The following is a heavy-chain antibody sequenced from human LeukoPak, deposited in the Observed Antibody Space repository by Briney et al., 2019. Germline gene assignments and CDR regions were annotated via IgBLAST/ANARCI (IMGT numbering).Heavy chain of an antibody. CDR1: GFTFNSYW. Sequence: GGSLRLSCAASGFTFNSYWMSWVRQAPGKGLEWVANIKQDGSEKYYVDSVKGRFTISRDNAKNSLYLQMNSLRAGDTAAYYCARSIRFCSSTSCYGYYFDYWGQGTLVTVSS. D-gene: IGHD2-2*01. V-gene: IGHV3-7*01. CDR3: ARSIRFCSSTSCYGYYFDY. J-gene: IGHJ4*02. CDR2: IKQDGSEK.